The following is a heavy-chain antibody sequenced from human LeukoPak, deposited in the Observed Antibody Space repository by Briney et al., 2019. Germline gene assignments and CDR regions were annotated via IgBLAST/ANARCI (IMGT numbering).Heavy chain of an antibody. CDR3: ARSNYDSTTFYYHLDL. CDR1: GFSFSSYW. D-gene: IGHD2/OR15-2a*01. CDR2: VDVHGQGT. Sequence: GGSLRLSCAASGFSFSSYWMHWVRQAPGKGPVWVSRVDVHGQGTAYADSVKGRFTISRDNAKNTLSLQMNSLSAEDTAVYYCARSNYDSTTFYYHLDLWGQGTLVTVSS. J-gene: IGHJ5*02. V-gene: IGHV3-74*01.